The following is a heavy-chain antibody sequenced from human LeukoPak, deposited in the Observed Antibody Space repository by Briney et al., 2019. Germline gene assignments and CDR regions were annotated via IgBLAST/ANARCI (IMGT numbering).Heavy chain of an antibody. D-gene: IGHD6-19*01. Sequence: AASVKVSCKASGCTFTTYGISWVRQAPGQGLEWMGWINTYNGNTNYAQKLQGRVTMTTDTSTSTAYMELRSLRSDDTAVYYCARDLGSGPNWFDPWGQGTLVTVSS. CDR2: INTYNGNT. J-gene: IGHJ5*02. V-gene: IGHV1-18*01. CDR1: GCTFTTYG. CDR3: ARDLGSGPNWFDP.